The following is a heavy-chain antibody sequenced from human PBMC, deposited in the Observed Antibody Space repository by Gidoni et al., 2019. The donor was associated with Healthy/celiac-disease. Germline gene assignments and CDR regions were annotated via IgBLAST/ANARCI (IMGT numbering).Heavy chain of an antibody. Sequence: EVQLVESGGGLVQPGGSLRLSCAASGVTFSSYWMSWVRQAPGKGLEWVANIKQDGSEIYYVDSVKGRFTISRDNAKNSLYLQMNSLRAEDTAVYYCASLSLWSGYYGPPSAGMDVWGQGTTVTVSS. CDR3: ASLSLWSGYYGPPSAGMDV. V-gene: IGHV3-7*01. J-gene: IGHJ6*02. CDR2: IKQDGSEI. CDR1: GVTFSSYW. D-gene: IGHD3-3*01.